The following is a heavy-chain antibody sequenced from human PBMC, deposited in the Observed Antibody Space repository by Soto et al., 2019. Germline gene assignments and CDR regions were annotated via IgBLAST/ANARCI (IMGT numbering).Heavy chain of an antibody. CDR2: IYYSGST. Sequence: SETLSLTCTVSGGSISSGGHSWSWIRQHPGKGLEWIGYIYYSGSTYYNPSLKSRVTISVDTSKNQFSLKLSSVTAADTAVYYCARDVGYFWSGLYGMDVWGQGTTVTVSS. D-gene: IGHD3-3*01. V-gene: IGHV4-31*03. CDR3: ARDVGYFWSGLYGMDV. CDR1: GGSISSGGHS. J-gene: IGHJ6*02.